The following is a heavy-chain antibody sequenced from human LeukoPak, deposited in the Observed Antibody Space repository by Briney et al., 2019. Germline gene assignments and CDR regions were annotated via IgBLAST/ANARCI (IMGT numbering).Heavy chain of an antibody. CDR1: GFTFSSYS. CDR3: ARGARSGSYYSWFDP. J-gene: IGHJ5*02. Sequence: GGSLRLPCAASGFTFSSYSMNWVRQAPGKGLEWVSSISSSSSYIYYADSVKGRFTISRDNAKNSLYLQMNSLRAEDTAVYYCARGARSGSYYSWFDPWGQGTLVTVSS. D-gene: IGHD1-26*01. V-gene: IGHV3-21*01. CDR2: ISSSSSYI.